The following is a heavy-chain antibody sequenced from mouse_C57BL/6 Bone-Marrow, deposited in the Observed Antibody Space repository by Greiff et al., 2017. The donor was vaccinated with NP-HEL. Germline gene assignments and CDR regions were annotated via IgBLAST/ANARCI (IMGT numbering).Heavy chain of an antibody. J-gene: IGHJ1*03. V-gene: IGHV1-50*01. CDR1: GYTFTSYW. D-gene: IGHD1-1*01. CDR2: IDPSDSYT. Sequence: QVQLQQPGAELVKPGASVKLSCKASGYTFTSYWMQWVKQRPGQGLEWIGEIDPSDSYTNYNQKFKGKATLTVDKSASTAYMQLSSLTSEDSAVYYDARSDYYGSSYWYFDVWGTGTTVTGSS. CDR3: ARSDYYGSSYWYFDV.